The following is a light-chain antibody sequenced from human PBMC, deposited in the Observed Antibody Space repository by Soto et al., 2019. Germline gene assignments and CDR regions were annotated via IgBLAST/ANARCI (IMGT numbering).Light chain of an antibody. V-gene: IGKV3-15*01. J-gene: IGKJ4*01. Sequence: EVVMTQSPVTLSVSPGEGATLSCRASPSVISYLAWYQQKPGQAPRLLIYGASTRATDVPARFSGSGSGTEFTLTISSLQPEDFGVYYCQQYNNWPWLTFGGGTKVEI. CDR2: GAS. CDR3: QQYNNWPWLT. CDR1: PSVISY.